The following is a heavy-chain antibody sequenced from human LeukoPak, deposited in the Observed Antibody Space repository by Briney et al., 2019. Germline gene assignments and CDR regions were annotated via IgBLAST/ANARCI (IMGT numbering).Heavy chain of an antibody. J-gene: IGHJ4*02. CDR3: AKSLSGGGYYFEY. CDR1: GFTFSTYA. Sequence: GGSLRLSCAASGFTFSTYAMNWVRQAPGKGLEWVSAISASGGSTYYADSVKGRFTISRDNPKNTLYLQMNSLRAEDTAVYYCAKSLSGGGYYFEYWGQGTLVTVSS. V-gene: IGHV3-23*01. CDR2: ISASGGST. D-gene: IGHD3-10*01.